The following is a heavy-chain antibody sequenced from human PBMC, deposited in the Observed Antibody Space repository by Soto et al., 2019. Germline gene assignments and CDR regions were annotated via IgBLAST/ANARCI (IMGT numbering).Heavy chain of an antibody. D-gene: IGHD4-17*01. CDR1: GFNFRNFN. V-gene: IGHV3-21*06. CDR2: VSGSSSYI. Sequence: PGGSLRLSCEGSGFNFRNFNMIWVRQAPGKGLEWVSSVSGSSSYIYYADSVKGRFTVSRDNANNLVFLQTNGLRPEDTAMYYCARDLRGHYGPWGQGTMVTVSS. CDR3: ARDLRGHYGP. J-gene: IGHJ3*01.